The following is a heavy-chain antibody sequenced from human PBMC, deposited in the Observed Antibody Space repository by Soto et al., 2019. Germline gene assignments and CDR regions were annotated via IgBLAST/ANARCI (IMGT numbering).Heavy chain of an antibody. D-gene: IGHD4-17*01. Sequence: PSETLSLTCTVSNGSISSYYWSWIRQPPGKGLEWIGSIYYSGSTSYNPSLERRVTLSVDTSKNQFSLRLSSVTAADTAVYCCARVDPTEYLGAFDIWGQGTMVTVSS. V-gene: IGHV4-59*01. CDR1: NGSISSYY. J-gene: IGHJ3*02. CDR2: IYYSGST. CDR3: ARVDPTEYLGAFDI.